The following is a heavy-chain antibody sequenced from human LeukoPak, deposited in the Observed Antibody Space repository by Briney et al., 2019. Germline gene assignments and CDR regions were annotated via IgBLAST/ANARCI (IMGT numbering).Heavy chain of an antibody. D-gene: IGHD1-26*01. J-gene: IGHJ4*02. CDR3: AKWSREVGAIRGGYYFDY. CDR2: ISGSGGST. V-gene: IGHV3-23*01. CDR1: GFTFSSYG. Sequence: GGSLRLSCAASGFTFSSYGMSWVRQAPGKGLEWVSAISGSGGSTYYADSVKGRFTIPRDNSKNTLYLQMNSLRAEDTAVYYCAKWSREVGAIRGGYYFDYWGQGTLVTVSS.